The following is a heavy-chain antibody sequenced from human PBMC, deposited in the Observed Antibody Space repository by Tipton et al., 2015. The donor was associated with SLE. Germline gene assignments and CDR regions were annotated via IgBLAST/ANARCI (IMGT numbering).Heavy chain of an antibody. CDR3: ARDDFWSGYRS. CDR1: GGSISSGGYY. J-gene: IGHJ4*02. Sequence: TLSLTCTVSGGSISSGGYYWNWIRQPAGKGLEWIGRIYSNGSTNYNPSLKSRVTISVDTSKNQFSLKLSSVTAADTAVYYCARDDFWSGYRSWGQGTLVTVSS. D-gene: IGHD3-3*01. V-gene: IGHV4-61*02. CDR2: IYSNGST.